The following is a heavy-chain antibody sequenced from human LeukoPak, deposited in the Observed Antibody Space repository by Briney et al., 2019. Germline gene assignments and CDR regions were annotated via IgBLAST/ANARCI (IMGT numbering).Heavy chain of an antibody. CDR3: AKGWGNFDY. CDR2: ISYDGSDK. V-gene: IGHV3-30*18. Sequence: GGSLRLSCAASGFTFSSYGMHWVRQAPGEGLEWVAVISYDGSDKYYADSVKGRFTISRDNSKNTLYLQMNSLRVEDTAVYYCAKGWGNFDYWGQGTLVTVSS. CDR1: GFTFSSYG. D-gene: IGHD3-16*01. J-gene: IGHJ4*02.